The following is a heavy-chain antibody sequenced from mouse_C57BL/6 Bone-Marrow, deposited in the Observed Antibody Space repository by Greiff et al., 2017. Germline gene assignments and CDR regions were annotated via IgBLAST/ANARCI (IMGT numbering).Heavy chain of an antibody. J-gene: IGHJ3*01. CDR1: GYTFTSYW. V-gene: IGHV1-59*01. D-gene: IGHD2-4*01. CDR2: IDPSDSYT. CDR3: ARWFYYDYTWFAY. Sequence: QVQLQQPGAELVRPGTSVKLSCKASGYTFTSYWMHWVKQRPGQGLEWIGVIDPSDSYTNSNQKFKGKATLTVDTSSSTAYMQLSSLTSEYSAVYYCARWFYYDYTWFAYWGQGTLVTVSA.